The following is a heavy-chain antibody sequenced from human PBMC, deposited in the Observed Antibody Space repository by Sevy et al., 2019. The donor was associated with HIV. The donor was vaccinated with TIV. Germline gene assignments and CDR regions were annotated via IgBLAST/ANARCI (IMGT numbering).Heavy chain of an antibody. CDR3: AREGYYSSGWYYYYGMDV. V-gene: IGHV4-38-2*02. Sequence: SETLSLTCTVSGYSISSGYYWGWIRQPPGKGLEWIGSIYHSGSTYYNPSLKSRVTISVDMSKNQFSLKLSSVTAADTAVYYCAREGYYSSGWYYYYGMDVWGQGTTVTVSS. CDR2: IYHSGST. J-gene: IGHJ6*02. CDR1: GYSISSGYY. D-gene: IGHD6-19*01.